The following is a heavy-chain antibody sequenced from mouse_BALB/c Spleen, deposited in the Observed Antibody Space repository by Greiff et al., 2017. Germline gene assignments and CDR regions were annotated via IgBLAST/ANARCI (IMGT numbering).Heavy chain of an antibody. D-gene: IGHD2-1*01. CDR3: ARGDYYGNYFDY. J-gene: IGHJ2*01. V-gene: IGHV1S81*02. CDR2: INPSNGRT. Sequence: QVQLKQPGAELVKPGASVKLSCKASGYTFTSYWMHWVKQRPGQGLEWIGEINPSNGRTNYNEKFKSKATLTVDKSSSTAYMQLSSLTSEDSAVYYCARGDYYGNYFDYWGQGTTLTVSS. CDR1: GYTFTSYW.